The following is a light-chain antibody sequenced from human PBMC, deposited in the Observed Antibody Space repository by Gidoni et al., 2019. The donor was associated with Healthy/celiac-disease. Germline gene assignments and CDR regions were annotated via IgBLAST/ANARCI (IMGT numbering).Light chain of an antibody. CDR1: QDISNY. CDR3: QQYDNLPLT. Sequence: DIQMTQSPSSLSASVGDRVTITCQASQDISNYLNWYQQKPGKAPKLLIYDASNLETGVPSRFSGSGSGTDFTCTSSSLQPEDIATYYGQQYDNLPLTFGGGTKVEIK. J-gene: IGKJ4*01. CDR2: DAS. V-gene: IGKV1-33*01.